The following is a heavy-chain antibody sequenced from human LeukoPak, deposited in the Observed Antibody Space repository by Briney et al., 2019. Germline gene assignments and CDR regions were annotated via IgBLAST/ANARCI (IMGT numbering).Heavy chain of an antibody. Sequence: SQTLSLTCTVSGGSISSGSYYWSWIRQPPGKGLEWIGRVYTSGSTNYNPSIKSRVTISVDTSKTQFSLKLSSVTAVAAAVSDCDSGVSRGVKGCNNSCNEDWGKGTMVTVSS. CDR1: GGSISSGSYY. V-gene: IGHV4-61*02. CDR2: VYTSGST. J-gene: IGHJ4*01. D-gene: IGHD2-2*01. CDR3: DSGVSRGVKGCNNSCNED.